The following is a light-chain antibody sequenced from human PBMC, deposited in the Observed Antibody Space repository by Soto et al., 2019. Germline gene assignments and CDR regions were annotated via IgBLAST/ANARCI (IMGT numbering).Light chain of an antibody. CDR2: KAS. CDR1: QSINSW. Sequence: DIPMTQSPSTLSASVGDRVTITCRASQSINSWLAWYQQQPGKAPKLLIYKASSLDSGVPSRFSGSGSGTGFTLTISSLQPDDFATYYCQQYNSYPWTFGQGTRVEIK. CDR3: QQYNSYPWT. J-gene: IGKJ1*01. V-gene: IGKV1-5*03.